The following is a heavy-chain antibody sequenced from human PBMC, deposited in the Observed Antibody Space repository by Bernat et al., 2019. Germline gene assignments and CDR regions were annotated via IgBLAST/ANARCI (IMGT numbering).Heavy chain of an antibody. D-gene: IGHD4-11*01. J-gene: IGHJ6*02. CDR2: ISSSGSTI. CDR3: ARDLEMTTVTRGSYYYYYGMDV. Sequence: EVQLLESGGGLVQPGGSLRLSCAASGFTFSSYAMSWVRQAPGKGLEWVSYISSSGSTIYYADSVKGRFTISRDNAKNSLYLQMNSLRAEDTAVYYCARDLEMTTVTRGSYYYYYGMDVWGQGTTVTVSS. CDR1: GFTFSSYA. V-gene: IGHV3-48*04.